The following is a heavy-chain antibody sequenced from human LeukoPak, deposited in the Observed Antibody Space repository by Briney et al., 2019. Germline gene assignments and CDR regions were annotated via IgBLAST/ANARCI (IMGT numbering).Heavy chain of an antibody. J-gene: IGHJ4*02. CDR3: ARDVGTTGKFDY. Sequence: PGRSLRLSCTASGFTFGHYAMSWVRQAAGKGLEWVGFIRSQAYGGTTEYAASVKGRFTISRDDSKSIAYLQINSLKTEDTAVYYCARDVGTTGKFDYWGQGTLVTVYS. D-gene: IGHD1-26*01. V-gene: IGHV3-49*04. CDR1: GFTFGHYA. CDR2: IRSQAYGGTT.